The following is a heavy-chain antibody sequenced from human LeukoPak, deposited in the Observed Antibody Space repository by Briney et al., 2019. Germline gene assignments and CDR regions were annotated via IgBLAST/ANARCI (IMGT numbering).Heavy chain of an antibody. CDR2: IRGSGGST. D-gene: IGHD6-13*01. CDR1: RFTLSSYV. Sequence: GGSLRLSCGASRFTLSSYVMSWVRHAPGKGLEWVSAIRGSGGSTYYTDSVKGRLTIHRHNPKNTLYLQMNSLRAEDTAVYYCAKDGSPYSSSWPNYYYYHMDVWGKGTTVTISS. J-gene: IGHJ6*03. CDR3: AKDGSPYSSSWPNYYYYHMDV. V-gene: IGHV3-23*01.